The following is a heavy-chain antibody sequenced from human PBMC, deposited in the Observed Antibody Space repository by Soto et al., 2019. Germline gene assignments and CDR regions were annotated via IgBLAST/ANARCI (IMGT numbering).Heavy chain of an antibody. Sequence: QVQLVQSGAEVKKPGASVKVSCQASGYTFTSYDINWVRQATGQGLEWMGWMNPNNTNTGYAQKFQGRLTMTRNTAMCTTYREQSSLTSEDTAQYYWARGFSPEVRGGYDYGGQGTLFTVSS. D-gene: IGHD3-10*01. CDR1: GYTFTSYD. CDR2: MNPNNTNT. J-gene: IGHJ4*02. CDR3: ARGFSPEVRGGYDY. V-gene: IGHV1-8*01.